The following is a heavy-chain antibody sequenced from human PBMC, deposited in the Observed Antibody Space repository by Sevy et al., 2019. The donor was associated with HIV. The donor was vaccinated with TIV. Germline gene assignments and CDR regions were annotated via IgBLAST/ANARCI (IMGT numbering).Heavy chain of an antibody. Sequence: ASVKVSCKASGYSFTNYAIHWVRQAPGQGLEWMGWIKTDNGNTKDSQRFQGRVTITRDTSATTAYMEMSSLRYDDTALYFCARGKGGIFGVVVGQFDSWGQGTLVTVSS. CDR3: ARGKGGIFGVVVGQFDS. CDR2: IKTDNGNT. V-gene: IGHV1-3*04. D-gene: IGHD3-3*01. CDR1: GYSFTNYA. J-gene: IGHJ4*02.